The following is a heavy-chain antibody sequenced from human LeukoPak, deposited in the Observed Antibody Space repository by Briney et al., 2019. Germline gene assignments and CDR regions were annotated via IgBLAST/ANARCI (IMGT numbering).Heavy chain of an antibody. Sequence: SETLSLTCTVSGGSISSSSYYWGWIRQPPGKGLEWIGSIYYSGSTYYNPSLKSRVTISVDTSKNQFSLKLSSVTAADTAVYYCARIAGAANHFDFWGQGTLLTVSS. V-gene: IGHV4-39*01. CDR2: IYYSGST. CDR3: ARIAGAANHFDF. CDR1: GGSISSSSYY. J-gene: IGHJ4*02. D-gene: IGHD6-19*01.